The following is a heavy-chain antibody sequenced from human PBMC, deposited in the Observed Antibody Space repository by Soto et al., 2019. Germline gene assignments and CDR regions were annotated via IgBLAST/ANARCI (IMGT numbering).Heavy chain of an antibody. D-gene: IGHD6-13*01. CDR1: GFSFSSYG. V-gene: IGHV3-7*03. CDR3: ARHPPSRWDF. J-gene: IGHJ4*02. Sequence: LGGSLRLSCAASGFSFSSYGMTWVRQAPGKGLEWVANIKQDGSGKYHVDSVKGRFTISRDNAKNSLYLQMDSLRPEDTAVYYCARHPPSRWDFWGQGTLVTVSS. CDR2: IKQDGSGK.